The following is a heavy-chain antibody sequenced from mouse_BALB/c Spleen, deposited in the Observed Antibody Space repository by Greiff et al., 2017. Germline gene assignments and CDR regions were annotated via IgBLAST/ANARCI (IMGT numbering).Heavy chain of an antibody. J-gene: IGHJ4*01. V-gene: IGHV1S34*01. Sequence: LVKTGASVKISCKASGYSFTGYYMHWVKQSHGKSLEWIGYISCYNGATSYNQKFKGKATFTVDTSSSTAYMQFNSLTSEDSAVYYCARGTGTRNAMDYWGQGTSVTVSS. CDR3: ARGTGTRNAMDY. CDR1: GYSFTGYY. D-gene: IGHD4-1*01. CDR2: ISCYNGAT.